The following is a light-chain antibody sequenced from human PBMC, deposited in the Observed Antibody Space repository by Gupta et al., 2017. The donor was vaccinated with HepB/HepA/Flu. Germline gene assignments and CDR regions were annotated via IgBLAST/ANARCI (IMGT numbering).Light chain of an antibody. CDR1: STDVGNYNY. CDR2: DVI. CDR3: CSDAGTYTYV. J-gene: IGLJ1*01. V-gene: IGLV2-11*01. Sequence: QSALTQPRSVSGSPGQSVTISCTGTSTDVGNYNYVSWYQQHPGKAPKLMIYDVIKRPSGVPDRFSGSKSGNTASLTISGLQAEDEADYYCCSDAGTYTYVFGNGTKVTVL.